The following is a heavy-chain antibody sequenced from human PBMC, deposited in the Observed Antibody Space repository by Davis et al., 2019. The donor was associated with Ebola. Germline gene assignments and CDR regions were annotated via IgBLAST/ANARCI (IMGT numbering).Heavy chain of an antibody. V-gene: IGHV3-49*04. Sequence: GESLKISCTASGFNFGEYALTWVRQTPRKGLEWVGFIRNKAYGGTTEYAAPVKGRFTISRDDSGNIAYLQMNSLKIEDTAVYYCARESGGGIDYWGQGTLVTVSS. CDR3: ARESGGGIDY. CDR1: GFNFGEYA. CDR2: IRNKAYGGTT. D-gene: IGHD1-26*01. J-gene: IGHJ4*02.